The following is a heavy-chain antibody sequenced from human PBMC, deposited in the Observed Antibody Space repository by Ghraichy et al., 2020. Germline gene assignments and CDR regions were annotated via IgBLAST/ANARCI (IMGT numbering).Heavy chain of an antibody. CDR1: GFTFSSYS. J-gene: IGHJ6*02. CDR3: ARGDTAMVYYYYGMDV. CDR2: ISSSSSYI. V-gene: IGHV3-21*01. Sequence: GGSLRLSCAASGFTFSSYSMNWVRQAPGKGLEWVSSISSSSSYIYYADSVKGRFTISRDNAKNSLYLQMNSLRAEDTAVYYCARGDTAMVYYYYGMDVWGQGTTVTVSS. D-gene: IGHD5-18*01.